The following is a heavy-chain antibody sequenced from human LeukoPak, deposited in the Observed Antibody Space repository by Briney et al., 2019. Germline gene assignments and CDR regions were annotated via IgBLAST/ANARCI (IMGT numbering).Heavy chain of an antibody. D-gene: IGHD3-10*01. CDR3: ARHYGSGSYYNSNWFDP. CDR2: IYYSGST. V-gene: IGHV4-59*08. Sequence: SETLSLTCTVSGGSISSYYWSWIRQPPGKGLEWIGYIYYSGSTNYNPSLKSRVTISVDTSKNQFSLKLSSVTAADTAVYYCARHYGSGSYYNSNWFDPWGQGTLVTVSS. J-gene: IGHJ5*02. CDR1: GGSISSYY.